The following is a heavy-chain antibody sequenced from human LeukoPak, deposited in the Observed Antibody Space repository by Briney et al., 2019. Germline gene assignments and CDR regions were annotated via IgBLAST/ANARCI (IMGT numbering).Heavy chain of an antibody. V-gene: IGHV4-34*01. J-gene: IGHJ5*02. Sequence: SETLSLTCTVSGGSISSYYWSWIRQPPGKGLEWIGEINHSGSTNYNPSLKSRVTISVDTSKNQFSLKLSSVTAADTAVYYCARGEVTMIVVVAYNWFDPWGQGTLVTVSS. CDR3: ARGEVTMIVVVAYNWFDP. CDR1: GGSISSYY. D-gene: IGHD3-22*01. CDR2: INHSGST.